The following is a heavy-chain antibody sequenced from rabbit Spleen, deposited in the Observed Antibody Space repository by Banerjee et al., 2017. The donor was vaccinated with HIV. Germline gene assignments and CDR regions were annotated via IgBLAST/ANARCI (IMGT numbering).Heavy chain of an antibody. Sequence: QEQLEESGGDLVKPEGSLTLTCTASGFSFSSNAMCWVRQAPGKGLEWIACIFTQNGDAYYATWAKGRFTISKTSSTTVTLQMTSLTAADTATYFCARSSGAYNLWGPGTLVTVS. CDR1: GFSFSSNA. CDR3: ARSSGAYNL. V-gene: IGHV1S45*01. CDR2: IFTQNGDA. J-gene: IGHJ4*01. D-gene: IGHD1-1*01.